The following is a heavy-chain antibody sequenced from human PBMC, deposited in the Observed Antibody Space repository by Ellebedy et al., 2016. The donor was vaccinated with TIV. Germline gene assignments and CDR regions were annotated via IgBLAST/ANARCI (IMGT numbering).Heavy chain of an antibody. CDR3: TRGASMVRGYPIDF. CDR2: IWSDGSGK. D-gene: IGHD3-10*01. CDR1: AFTFSDYA. Sequence: GESLKISCAASAFTFSDYAMHWVRQTPGKGLEWLAVIWSDGSGKYYADSVKGRITISRDNSKNTLDLEMDTLIAEDTAVYFCTRGASMVRGYPIDFWGQGTLVTVSS. V-gene: IGHV3-33*01. J-gene: IGHJ4*02.